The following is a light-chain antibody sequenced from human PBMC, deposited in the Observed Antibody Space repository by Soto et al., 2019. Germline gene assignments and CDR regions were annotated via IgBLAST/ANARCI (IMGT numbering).Light chain of an antibody. CDR3: QQRSNWPWT. CDR2: DAS. V-gene: IGKV3-11*01. J-gene: IGKJ1*01. Sequence: EIVLTQSPATLSLSPGEKATLSCRASPSVSNYLAWYQQKPGQAPRLLIYDASSRATGIPARFSGTGSETDFTLTITSLEPEDFAVYYCQQRSNWPWTFGQGTKVEIK. CDR1: PSVSNY.